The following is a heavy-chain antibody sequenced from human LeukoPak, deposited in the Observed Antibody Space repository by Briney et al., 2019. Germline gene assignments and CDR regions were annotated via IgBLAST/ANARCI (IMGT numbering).Heavy chain of an antibody. CDR3: ANIQLWLPY. Sequence: ASVKVSCKASGYTFTDYYMHWVRQAPGEGLEWMGWINLNSGGTNFAQEFQGRVTLTRDTSISTAYMELTRLRTDGTAMYYCANIQLWLPYWGQGTLVTVSS. CDR1: GYTFTDYY. V-gene: IGHV1-2*02. D-gene: IGHD5-18*01. J-gene: IGHJ4*02. CDR2: INLNSGGT.